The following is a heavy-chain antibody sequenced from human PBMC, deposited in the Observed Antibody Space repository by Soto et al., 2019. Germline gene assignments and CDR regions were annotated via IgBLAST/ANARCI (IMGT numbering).Heavy chain of an antibody. Sequence: GASVKVSCKASGYTFTSYAMHWVRQAPGQRLEWMGWINAGNGNTKYSQKFQGRVTITRDTSASTAYMELSSLRSEDTAVYYCARDLPSTGFFDYWGQGTLVTGSS. CDR1: GYTFTSYA. V-gene: IGHV1-3*01. CDR3: ARDLPSTGFFDY. CDR2: INAGNGNT. J-gene: IGHJ4*02.